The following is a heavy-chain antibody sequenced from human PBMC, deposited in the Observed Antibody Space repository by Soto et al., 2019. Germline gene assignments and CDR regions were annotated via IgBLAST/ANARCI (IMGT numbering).Heavy chain of an antibody. V-gene: IGHV1-69*02. CDR2: IIPILDIP. Sequence: QVQLVQSGAEVKKPGSSVKVSCKASGGTFSRYTFTWVRQAPGQGLEWMGRIIPILDIPNYAQNFQGRVTIDAAKSTSTAYMELSSLTSDATAVYDCASHFTGVLVLGTSPPGGDNYGWDVWGQGTTVTVSS. D-gene: IGHD2-8*02. J-gene: IGHJ6*02. CDR1: GGTFSRYT. CDR3: ASHFTGVLVLGTSPPGGDNYGWDV.